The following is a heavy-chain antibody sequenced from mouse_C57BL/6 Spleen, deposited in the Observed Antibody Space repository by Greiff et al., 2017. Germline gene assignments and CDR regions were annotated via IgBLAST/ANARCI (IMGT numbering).Heavy chain of an antibody. J-gene: IGHJ4*01. CDR2: INPNNGGT. V-gene: IGHV1-26*01. D-gene: IGHD2-1*01. CDR3: ARNYGNYPYAMDY. Sequence: EVKLQQSGPELVKPGASVKISCKASGYTFTDYYMNWVKQSHGKSLEWIGDINPNNGGTSYNQKFKGKATLTVDKSSSTAYMELRSLTSEDSAVYYCARNYGNYPYAMDYWGQGTSVTVSS. CDR1: GYTFTDYY.